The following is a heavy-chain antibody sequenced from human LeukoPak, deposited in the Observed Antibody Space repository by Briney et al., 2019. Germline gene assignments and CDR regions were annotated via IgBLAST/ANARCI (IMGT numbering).Heavy chain of an antibody. J-gene: IGHJ4*02. D-gene: IGHD2-15*01. Sequence: PSQTLSLTCTVSGGSISSGTYYWSWIRQPAGKGLEWIGRIYTSGSTNYNPSLKSRITISVDTSKNQFSLKLSSVTAANTAVYYCARNSCPSGSCYDNRGYFDYWGQGTLVTVSS. CDR2: IYTSGST. CDR1: GGSISSGTYY. V-gene: IGHV4-61*02. CDR3: ARNSCPSGSCYDNRGYFDY.